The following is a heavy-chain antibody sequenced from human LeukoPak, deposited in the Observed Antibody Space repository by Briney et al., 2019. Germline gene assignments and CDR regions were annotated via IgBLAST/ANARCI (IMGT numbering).Heavy chain of an antibody. Sequence: GGSLTLSCTAPGFTFGAYAMSWVRQAPGKGLEWVSGINGLGGSTYYADSVKGRFTISRDNAKSTLYLQMDSLRAEDTAVYYCAKAPRDGYAPFDYWGQGTLVTVSS. CDR1: GFTFGAYA. D-gene: IGHD5-24*01. CDR3: AKAPRDGYAPFDY. V-gene: IGHV3-23*01. CDR2: INGLGGST. J-gene: IGHJ4*02.